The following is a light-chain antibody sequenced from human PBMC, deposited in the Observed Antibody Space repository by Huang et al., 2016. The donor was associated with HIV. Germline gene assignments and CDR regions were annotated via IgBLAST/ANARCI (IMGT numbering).Light chain of an antibody. CDR1: QSLTSYS. V-gene: IGKV3-20*01. Sequence: EIVLTQSPGTLSLPPGERATLACSARQSLTSYSLAWYQQKPGQAPRLLIYGATNRATSIPDRFSGSGSGTDFTLTISRLEPEDFAMYYCQYYGTSPTWTFGRGTKVEIK. CDR3: QYYGTSPTWT. CDR2: GAT. J-gene: IGKJ1*01.